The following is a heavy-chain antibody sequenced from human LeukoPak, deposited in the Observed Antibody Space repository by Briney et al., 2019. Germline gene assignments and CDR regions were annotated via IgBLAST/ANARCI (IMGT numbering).Heavy chain of an antibody. CDR3: AREFPDIVLMVYANPLHYYYMDV. CDR1: GGSISSSSYY. D-gene: IGHD2-8*01. J-gene: IGHJ6*03. Sequence: SETLSLTCTVSGGSISSSSYYWGWVRQPPGRGLEWVGSIYYSGSTYYNPSLKTRVTISVDTSKNQFSLKLSSVTAADTAVYYCAREFPDIVLMVYANPLHYYYMDVWGKGTTVTVSS. CDR2: IYYSGST. V-gene: IGHV4-39*07.